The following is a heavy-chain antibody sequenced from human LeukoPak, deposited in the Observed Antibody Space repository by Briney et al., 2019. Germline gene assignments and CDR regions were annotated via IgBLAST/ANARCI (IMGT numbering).Heavy chain of an antibody. D-gene: IGHD1-14*01. V-gene: IGHV1-46*01. J-gene: IGHJ4*02. CDR1: GYTFTGYY. CDR2: INPSAVST. CDR3: ARGVGTYQTYFDY. Sequence: ASVKVSCKASGYTFTGYYMHWVRQAPGQGLEWMGIINPSAVSTSYAQKFLGRVTMTRDTSTSTVYMELSSLRSEDTAVYYCARGVGTYQTYFDYWGQGTLVTVSS.